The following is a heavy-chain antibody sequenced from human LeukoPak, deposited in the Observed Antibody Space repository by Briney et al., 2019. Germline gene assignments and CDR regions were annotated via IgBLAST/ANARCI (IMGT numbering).Heavy chain of an antibody. CDR3: ARARRVRDAFDI. D-gene: IGHD3-10*01. Sequence: SETLSLICTVSGGSISSYYWSWIRQPPGKGLEWIGYIYTSGSTNYNPSLKSRVTISVDTSKNQFSLKLSSVTAADTAVYYCARARRVRDAFDIWGQGTMVTVSS. CDR1: GGSISSYY. V-gene: IGHV4-4*09. CDR2: IYTSGST. J-gene: IGHJ3*02.